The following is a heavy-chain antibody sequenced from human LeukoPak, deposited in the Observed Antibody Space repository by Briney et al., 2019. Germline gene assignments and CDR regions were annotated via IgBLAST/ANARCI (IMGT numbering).Heavy chain of an antibody. CDR3: ARSIQLWPHSTFDY. J-gene: IGHJ4*02. Sequence: SETLSLTCTVSGGSISSYYWSWIRQPPGKGLEWIGNIYYSGSTYYNPSLKSRVTISVDTSKNQFSLKLSSVTAADTAVYYCARSIQLWPHSTFDYWGQGTLVTVSS. V-gene: IGHV4-59*12. CDR1: GGSISSYY. D-gene: IGHD5-18*01. CDR2: IYYSGST.